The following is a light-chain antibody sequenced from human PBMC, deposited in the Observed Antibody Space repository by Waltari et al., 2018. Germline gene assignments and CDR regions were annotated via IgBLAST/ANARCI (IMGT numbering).Light chain of an antibody. J-gene: IGKJ1*01. CDR2: DTS. CDR3: QHYLRLPAT. CDR1: QSVGRS. Sequence: EIVLTQSPGTLSLSPGERATLACRASQSVGRSVAWYHQKPGQAPRLLIYDTSRRSTGIPDRFSGSGSGTDFSLTISRLEPEDFAVYYCQHYLRLPATFGQGTKVEI. V-gene: IGKV3-20*01.